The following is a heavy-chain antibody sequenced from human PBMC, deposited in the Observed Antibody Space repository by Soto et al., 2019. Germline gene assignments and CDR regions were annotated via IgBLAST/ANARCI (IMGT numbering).Heavy chain of an antibody. Sequence: GASVKVSCKASGGTFSSYTISWVRQAPGQGLEWMGRIIPILGIANYAQKFQGRVTITADKSTSTAYMELSSLRSEDTAVYYCARSQGGYCSSTSCPQFADFDYWGQGTLVTVSS. CDR1: GGTFSSYT. V-gene: IGHV1-69*02. J-gene: IGHJ4*02. CDR2: IIPILGIA. CDR3: ARSQGGYCSSTSCPQFADFDY. D-gene: IGHD2-2*01.